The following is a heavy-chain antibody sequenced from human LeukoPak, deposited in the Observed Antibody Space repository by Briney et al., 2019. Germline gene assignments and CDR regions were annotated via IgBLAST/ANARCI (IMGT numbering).Heavy chain of an antibody. V-gene: IGHV3-43*02. CDR3: SLTKYYSGSAGSYWGAFDF. D-gene: IGHD3-10*01. CDR2: SGNDGST. Sequence: GGSLRLSCAASGLTFYDQAMHWVRKVPGTGLEWVSLSGNDGSTYYADSVRGRFTISRDISKNSLYLEMSSLRTEDTAFHRASLTKYYSGSAGSYWGAFDFWGQGSMVTVSS. CDR1: GLTFYDQA. J-gene: IGHJ3*01.